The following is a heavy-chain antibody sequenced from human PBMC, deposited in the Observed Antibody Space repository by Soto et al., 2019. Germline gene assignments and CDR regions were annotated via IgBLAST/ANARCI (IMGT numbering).Heavy chain of an antibody. CDR3: ARVRGFSATVTTRNYYYYYGMDV. V-gene: IGHV1-18*01. Sequence: ASVKVSCKASGYTFTSYGISWVRQAPGQGLEWMGWISAYNGNTNYAQKLQVRVTMTTDTSTSTAYMELRSLRSDDTAVYYCARVRGFSATVTTRNYYYYYGMDVWGQGTTVTVSS. D-gene: IGHD4-17*01. CDR2: ISAYNGNT. CDR1: GYTFTSYG. J-gene: IGHJ6*02.